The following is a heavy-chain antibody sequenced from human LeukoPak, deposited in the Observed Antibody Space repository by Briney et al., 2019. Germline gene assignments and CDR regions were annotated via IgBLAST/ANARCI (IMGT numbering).Heavy chain of an antibody. CDR3: ARATSQWFRELLLHYYYYYMDV. CDR1: GFTFGDYA. D-gene: IGHD3-10*01. Sequence: GGSLRLSCTTSGFTFGDYAMSWFRQAPGKGLEWVGFIRSKDYGGTIEYAASVKGRFTISRDNAKNSLYLQMNSLRAEDTALYYCARATSQWFRELLLHYYYYYMDVWGKGTTVTVSS. J-gene: IGHJ6*03. V-gene: IGHV3-49*03. CDR2: IRSKDYGGTI.